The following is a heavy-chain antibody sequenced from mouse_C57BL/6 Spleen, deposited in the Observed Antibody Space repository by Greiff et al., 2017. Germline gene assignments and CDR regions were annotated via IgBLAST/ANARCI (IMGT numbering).Heavy chain of an antibody. V-gene: IGHV1-81*01. CDR2: IYPRSGNT. D-gene: IGHD1-1*01. CDR3: ARGSSYPFAY. CDR1: GYTFTSYG. Sequence: QVQLQQSGAELARPGASVKLSCKASGYTFTSYGISWVKQRTGQGLEWIGEIYPRSGNTYYNEKFKGKATLTADKSSSTAYMELRSLTSEDSAVYFCARGSSYPFAYWGQGTLVTVSA. J-gene: IGHJ3*01.